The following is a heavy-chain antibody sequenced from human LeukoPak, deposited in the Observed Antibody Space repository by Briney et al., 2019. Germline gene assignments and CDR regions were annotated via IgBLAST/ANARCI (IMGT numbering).Heavy chain of an antibody. CDR3: ARESYSNYQFDY. J-gene: IGHJ4*02. V-gene: IGHV1-18*04. D-gene: IGHD4-11*01. CDR2: ISAYNGNT. Sequence: GASVKVSCKASGYTFTSYYMHWVRQAPGQGLEWMGWISAYNGNTNYAQKLQGRVTMTTDTSTSTAYMELRSLRSDDTAVYYCARESYSNYQFDYWGQGTLVTVSS. CDR1: GYTFTSYY.